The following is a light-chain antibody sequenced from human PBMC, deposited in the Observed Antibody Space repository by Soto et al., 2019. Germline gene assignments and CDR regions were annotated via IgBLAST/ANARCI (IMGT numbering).Light chain of an antibody. J-gene: IGKJ1*01. CDR1: QSVRSSY. V-gene: IGKV3-20*01. CDR2: GAS. Sequence: EIVLTQSPGTLSLSPGDRATLSCRASQSVRSSYLAWYQQKPGQAPRLLIYGASSRATGIPARFSGSGSGTDFTLTISRLEPEDFAVYYCQQYRDSRTFGQGTKVDIK. CDR3: QQYRDSRT.